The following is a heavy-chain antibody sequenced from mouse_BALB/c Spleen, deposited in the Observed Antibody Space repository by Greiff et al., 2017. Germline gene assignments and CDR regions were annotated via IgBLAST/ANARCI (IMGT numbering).Heavy chain of an antibody. CDR1: GFSLTSYG. J-gene: IGHJ1*01. V-gene: IGHV2-9*02. CDR2: IWAGGST. Sequence: QVQLKESGPGLVAPSQSLSITCTVSGFSLTSYGVHWVRQPPGKGLEWLGVIWAGGSTNYNSALMSRLSISKDNSKSQVFLRMNSLQTDDTAMYYCAREDSWYFDVWGAGTTVTVSS. CDR3: AREDSWYFDV.